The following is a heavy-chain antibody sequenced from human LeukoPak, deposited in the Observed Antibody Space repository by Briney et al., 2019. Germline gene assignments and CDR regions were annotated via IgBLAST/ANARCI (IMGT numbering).Heavy chain of an antibody. Sequence: PGGPLRLSCAASGFTVSSNYMSWVRQAPGKGLEWVSLIYSDGSTYYTDSVKGRFTISRDNSKNTVYLQMNSLRVEDTAVYYCARVTSMVRGVTPPYYFDYWGQGTLVTVSS. CDR1: GFTVSSNY. V-gene: IGHV3-66*01. CDR2: IYSDGST. CDR3: ARVTSMVRGVTPPYYFDY. D-gene: IGHD3-10*01. J-gene: IGHJ4*02.